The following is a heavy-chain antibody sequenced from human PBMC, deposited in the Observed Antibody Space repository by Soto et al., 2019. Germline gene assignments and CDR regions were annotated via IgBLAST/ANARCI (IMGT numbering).Heavy chain of an antibody. D-gene: IGHD3-9*01. CDR1: GYTFTSYD. Sequence: ASVKVSCKASGYTFTSYDINWVRQATGQGLEWMGWMNPNSGNTGYAQKFQGRVTMTRNTSISTAYMELSSLRSEDTAVYYCAREEVLRYFDWLLPADNWFDPWGQGTLVTVS. J-gene: IGHJ5*02. CDR2: MNPNSGNT. CDR3: AREEVLRYFDWLLPADNWFDP. V-gene: IGHV1-8*01.